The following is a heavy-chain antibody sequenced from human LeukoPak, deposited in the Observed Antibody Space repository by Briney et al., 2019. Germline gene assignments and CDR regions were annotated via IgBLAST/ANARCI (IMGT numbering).Heavy chain of an antibody. Sequence: GGSLRLSCAASGFTFSSYSMNWVRQAPGKGLEWVPYISSSSSTIYYADSVEGRFTISRDNAKNSLYLQMDSLRAEDTAVYYCARSSTTYYYDSSSHYWGQGTLVTVSS. J-gene: IGHJ4*02. CDR3: ARSSTTYYYDSSSHY. V-gene: IGHV3-48*04. CDR2: ISSSSSTI. CDR1: GFTFSSYS. D-gene: IGHD3-22*01.